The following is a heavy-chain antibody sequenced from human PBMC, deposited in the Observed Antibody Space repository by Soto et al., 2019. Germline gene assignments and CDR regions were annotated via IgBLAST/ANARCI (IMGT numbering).Heavy chain of an antibody. D-gene: IGHD3-22*01. Sequence: QVQLVQSGAEVKKPGSSVKVSCKASGGTFSSYAISWVRQAPGQGLEWMGGIIPIFGTANYAQKFQGRVTITADESTSTAYMELSSLRSEDTVVYYCARDPMRYYYDSSGYSHYFDYWGQGTLVTVSS. CDR1: GGTFSSYA. CDR2: IIPIFGTA. J-gene: IGHJ4*02. V-gene: IGHV1-69*01. CDR3: ARDPMRYYYDSSGYSHYFDY.